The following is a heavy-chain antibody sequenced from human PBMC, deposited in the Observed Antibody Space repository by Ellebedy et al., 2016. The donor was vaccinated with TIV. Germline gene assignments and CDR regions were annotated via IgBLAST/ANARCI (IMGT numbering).Heavy chain of an antibody. Sequence: ASVKVSXXASGYTFTSYGISWVRQAPGQGLEWMGWISAYNGNTNYAQKLQGRVTMTTDTSTSTAYMELRSLRSDDTAVYYCARDRQAVVLHGLDYWGQGTLVTVSS. D-gene: IGHD6-19*01. CDR1: GYTFTSYG. J-gene: IGHJ4*02. V-gene: IGHV1-18*01. CDR2: ISAYNGNT. CDR3: ARDRQAVVLHGLDY.